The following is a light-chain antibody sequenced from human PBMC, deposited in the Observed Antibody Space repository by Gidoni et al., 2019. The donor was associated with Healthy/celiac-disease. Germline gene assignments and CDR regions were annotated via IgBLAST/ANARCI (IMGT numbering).Light chain of an antibody. J-gene: IGKJ4*01. CDR3: QQYNNWPELT. V-gene: IGKV3-15*01. CDR1: QSVSSN. Sequence: EIVMTQSPATLSVSPGERATLSCRASQSVSSNLAWYQQKPGQAPRLRIYGASTRDTGIPARFSGSGSGTEFTLTISSLQSEDFAVYYCQQYNNWPELTFGGGTKVEIK. CDR2: GAS.